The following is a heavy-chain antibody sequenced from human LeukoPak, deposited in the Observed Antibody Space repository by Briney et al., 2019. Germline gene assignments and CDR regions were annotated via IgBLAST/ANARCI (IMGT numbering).Heavy chain of an antibody. D-gene: IGHD2-15*01. J-gene: IGHJ1*01. CDR2: ISNTGGST. Sequence: PGGSLRLSCAASGFTFSSYSMNWVRQAPGKGLEWVSAISNTGGSTYYADSVKGRFTISRDKSENTLSLQMNSLRAEDTAVYYCAQQVGYCSSGSCYFTYWGQGTLVTVSS. CDR1: GFTFSSYS. CDR3: AQQVGYCSSGSCYFTY. V-gene: IGHV3-23*01.